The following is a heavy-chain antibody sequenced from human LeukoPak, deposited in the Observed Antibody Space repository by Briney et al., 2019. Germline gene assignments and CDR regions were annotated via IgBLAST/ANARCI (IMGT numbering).Heavy chain of an antibody. Sequence: GGSLRLSCTASGFTVGDYAMSWVRQAPGKGLEWVGFIRSKAYGGTTEYAASVKGRFTISRDDSKSIAYLQMNSLKTEDTAVYYCVVVVAATHFDYWGQGTLVTVSS. CDR1: GFTVGDYA. CDR2: IRSKAYGGTT. V-gene: IGHV3-49*04. CDR3: VVVVAATHFDY. D-gene: IGHD2-15*01. J-gene: IGHJ4*02.